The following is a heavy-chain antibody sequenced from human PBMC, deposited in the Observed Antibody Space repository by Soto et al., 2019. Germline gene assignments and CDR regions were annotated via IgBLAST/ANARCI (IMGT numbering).Heavy chain of an antibody. V-gene: IGHV1-18*01. CDR1: GYTFTTYA. J-gene: IGHJ6*02. D-gene: IGHD2-8*01. CDR2: ISTYNGNT. CDR3: ARDPYHVLMVNAPNLYGMDV. Sequence: VASVKVSCKASGYTFTTYAMHWVRQAPGQGLEWMGRISTYNGNTNYPQSLQGRLTMTTDTSTTTAYMELRSLRSDDTAVYYCARDPYHVLMVNAPNLYGMDVWGQGTTVTV.